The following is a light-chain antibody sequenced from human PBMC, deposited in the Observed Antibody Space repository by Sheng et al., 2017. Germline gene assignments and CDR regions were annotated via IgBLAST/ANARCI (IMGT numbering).Light chain of an antibody. CDR3: MQTRQIPLT. CDR1: QILGHSDGKTY. J-gene: IGKJ1*01. CDR2: EVS. V-gene: IGKV2D-29*02. Sequence: DVVLTQTPLSLSVTPGQPASISCKSSQILGHSDGKTYLYWYLQKSGHSPQLLLYEVSKRFSGVPDRFSGSGSGTDFTLTISRVEAEDVGTYYCMQTRQIPLTFGQGTTVDIK.